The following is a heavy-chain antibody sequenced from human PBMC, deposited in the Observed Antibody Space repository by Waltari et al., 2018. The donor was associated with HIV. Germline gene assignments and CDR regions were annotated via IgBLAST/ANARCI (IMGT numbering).Heavy chain of an antibody. D-gene: IGHD2-15*01. J-gene: IGHJ5*02. V-gene: IGHV3-30*01. CDR1: GFTLSSYA. Sequence: QVHLVESGGGVVQPGRSLRLSCAASGFTLSSYAINWVRTAPGKGLEWVALISYDGSNKYYADSVKGRFTISRDNSKNTLYLQMNSLRAEDTSVYYCARDTGYCSFGSCSYNWLDPWGQGTLVSVSS. CDR2: ISYDGSNK. CDR3: ARDTGYCSFGSCSYNWLDP.